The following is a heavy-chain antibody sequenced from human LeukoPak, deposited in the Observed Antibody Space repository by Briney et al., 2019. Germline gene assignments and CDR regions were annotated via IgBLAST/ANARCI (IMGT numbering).Heavy chain of an antibody. Sequence: PSETLSLTSTVSGGSISSSSYYWGWIRQPPGKGLEWIGSIYYSGSTYYNPSLKSRVTISVDTSKNQFSLKLSSVTAADTAVYYCASSKGLAGAFDIWGQGTMVTVSS. D-gene: IGHD5-12*01. CDR1: GGSISSSSYY. J-gene: IGHJ3*02. V-gene: IGHV4-39*01. CDR3: ASSKGLAGAFDI. CDR2: IYYSGST.